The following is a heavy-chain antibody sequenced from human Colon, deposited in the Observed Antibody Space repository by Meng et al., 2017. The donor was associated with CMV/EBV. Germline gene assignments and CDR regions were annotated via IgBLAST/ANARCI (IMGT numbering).Heavy chain of an antibody. CDR3: ARHYYDKGGDQFLQH. CDR2: ISSASITT. J-gene: IGHJ1*01. V-gene: IGHV3-11*01. Sequence: GGSLRLSCEGSGFRFSDYFMSWVRQAPGKGLEWAAYISSASITTYYAESVKGRFTISRDNSRNRMYLQMDSLRAEDTAIYYCARHYYDKGGDQFLQHWGQGTLVTVSS. D-gene: IGHD3-22*01. CDR1: GFRFSDYF.